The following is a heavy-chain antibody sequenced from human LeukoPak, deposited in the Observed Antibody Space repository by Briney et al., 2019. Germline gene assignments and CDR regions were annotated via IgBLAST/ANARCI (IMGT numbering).Heavy chain of an antibody. CDR2: IYYSGST. Sequence: SETLSLTCTVSGGSISSYYWSWIRQPPGKGLEWIGYIYYSGSTNYNPSLKSRVTISVDTSKNQFSLKLSSVTAADTAVYYCASYSYYYDSSGYFDYWGQGTLVTVSS. D-gene: IGHD3-22*01. CDR3: ASYSYYYDSSGYFDY. V-gene: IGHV4-59*01. J-gene: IGHJ4*02. CDR1: GGSISSYY.